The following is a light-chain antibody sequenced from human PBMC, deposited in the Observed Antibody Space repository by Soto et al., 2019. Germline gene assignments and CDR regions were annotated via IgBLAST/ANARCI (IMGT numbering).Light chain of an antibody. V-gene: IGLV1-44*01. CDR2: SNN. CDR1: NSNIGRNT. J-gene: IGLJ3*02. Sequence: QSVLTQPPSASGTPGQRVTISCSGSNSNIGRNTVNWYQQLPGAAPSLLIYSNNQRPSGVPDLFSGSKSGTSGSLAIGGLQAEEEADYYCAAWDESPNVPVFGGGTKLTVL. CDR3: AAWDESPNVPV.